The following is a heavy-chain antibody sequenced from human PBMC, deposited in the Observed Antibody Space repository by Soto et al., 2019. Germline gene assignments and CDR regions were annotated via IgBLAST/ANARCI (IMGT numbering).Heavy chain of an antibody. CDR1: GGTFSSYA. J-gene: IGHJ4*02. CDR3: ARESRYCSGGSCYFLPGIDY. V-gene: IGHV1-69*12. CDR2: IISIFGTA. Sequence: QVQLVQSGAEVKKPGSSVKVSCKASGGTFSSYAISWVRQAPGQGLEWMGGIISIFGTATYAQKFQGRVTITEDEYPRTAYRELSSLRSEDTAVYYCARESRYCSGGSCYFLPGIDYWGQGTLVTVSS. D-gene: IGHD2-15*01.